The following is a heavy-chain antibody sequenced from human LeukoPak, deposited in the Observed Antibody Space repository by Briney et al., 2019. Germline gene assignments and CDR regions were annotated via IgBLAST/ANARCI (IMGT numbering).Heavy chain of an antibody. CDR2: ISAYNGNT. CDR1: GYTFTSYG. J-gene: IGHJ5*02. V-gene: IGHV1-18*01. CDR3: ARAGYCSGGSCFGRFEDWFDP. D-gene: IGHD2-15*01. Sequence: ASVKVSCTASGYTFTSYGISWVRQAPGQGLEWMGWISAYNGNTNYAQKLQGRVTMTIDTSTSTAYMELRSLRSDDTAVYYCARAGYCSGGSCFGRFEDWFDPWGQGTLVTVSS.